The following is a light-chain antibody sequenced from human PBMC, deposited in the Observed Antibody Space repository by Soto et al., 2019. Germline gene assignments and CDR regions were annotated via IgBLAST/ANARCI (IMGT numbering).Light chain of an antibody. CDR2: GTS. J-gene: IGKJ1*01. CDR3: QHYNDYSWT. V-gene: IGKV1-5*03. CDR1: QSISIW. Sequence: DIHMTQSPSTLSASVGDRVTITCRASQSISIWLAWYQQKPGRAPNLLIYGTSSIESGVPSRFSGSGSGTEFTITSSRLQPDDFATYDGQHYNDYSWTFGQGTKVEIK.